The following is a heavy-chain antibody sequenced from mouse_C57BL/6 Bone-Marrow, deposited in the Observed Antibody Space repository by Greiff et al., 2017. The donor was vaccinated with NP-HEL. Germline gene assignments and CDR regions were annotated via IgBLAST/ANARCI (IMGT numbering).Heavy chain of an antibody. V-gene: IGHV14-4*01. CDR2: IDPENGDT. D-gene: IGHD2-4*01. CDR3: THISYYDYDGAY. Sequence: EVQLQQSGAELVRPGASVKLSCTASGFNIKDDYMHWVKQRPEQGLEWIGWIDPENGDTEYASKFQGKATITADTSSNTAYLQLSSLTSEDTAVYYCTHISYYDYDGAYGGQGTRVTVSA. J-gene: IGHJ3*01. CDR1: GFNIKDDY.